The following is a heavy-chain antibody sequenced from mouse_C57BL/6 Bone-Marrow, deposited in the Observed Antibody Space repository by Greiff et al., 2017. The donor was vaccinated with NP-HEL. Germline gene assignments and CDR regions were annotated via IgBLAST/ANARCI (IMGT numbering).Heavy chain of an antibody. Sequence: EVQLQQSGAELVRPGASVKLSCTASGFNIKDDYMHWVKQRPEQGLEWIGWIDPENGDTEYASKFQGKATITADTSSNTAYLQLSSLTSEDTAVYYCTTRYGSLYAMDYWGQGTSVTVSS. V-gene: IGHV14-4*01. D-gene: IGHD1-1*01. CDR2: IDPENGDT. J-gene: IGHJ4*01. CDR1: GFNIKDDY. CDR3: TTRYGSLYAMDY.